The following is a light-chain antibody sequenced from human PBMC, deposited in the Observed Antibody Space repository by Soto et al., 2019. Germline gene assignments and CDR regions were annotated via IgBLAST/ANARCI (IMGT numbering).Light chain of an antibody. CDR1: SSDVGGYNS. CDR2: DVS. CDR3: SSYTSSSTLYV. V-gene: IGLV2-14*03. Sequence: QSVLTQPSSVSGSPGQSITISCTGASSDVGGYNSVSWHQHHPGKAPKLIIYDVSIRPSRVSSRFSGSKSGNMASLTISGLQPEDEAEYFCSSYTSSSTLYVFGTGTKLTVL. J-gene: IGLJ1*01.